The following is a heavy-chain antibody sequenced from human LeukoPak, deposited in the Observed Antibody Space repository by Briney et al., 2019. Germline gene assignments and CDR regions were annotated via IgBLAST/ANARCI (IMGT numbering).Heavy chain of an antibody. D-gene: IGHD2-15*01. J-gene: IGHJ4*02. CDR2: IYPGDSDT. Sequence: GGSLRLSCKCSGFIFNTYWIGWVRQTPRKGLEWMGIIYPGDSDTRYSPSFQGQVTISVDTSTSIAYLQWSSLRASDTAMYYCARQVTGGGIPPWRHIDQWGQGTLVTVSS. V-gene: IGHV5-51*01. CDR1: GFIFNTYW. CDR3: ARQVTGGGIPPWRHIDQ.